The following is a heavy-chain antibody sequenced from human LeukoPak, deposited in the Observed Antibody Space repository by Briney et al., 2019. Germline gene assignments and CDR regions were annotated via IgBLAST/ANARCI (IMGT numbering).Heavy chain of an antibody. CDR2: INPNSGGT. CDR3: ARDRDGWYTFDY. J-gene: IGHJ4*02. D-gene: IGHD6-19*01. Sequence: ASVKVSCKASGYTFTGYYMHWVRQPPGQGLECMGWINPNSGGTNYAQKFQGRVTMTRDTSISTAYMELSRLRSDDTAVYYCARDRDGWYTFDYWRRGTLVTVSS. CDR1: GYTFTGYY. V-gene: IGHV1-2*02.